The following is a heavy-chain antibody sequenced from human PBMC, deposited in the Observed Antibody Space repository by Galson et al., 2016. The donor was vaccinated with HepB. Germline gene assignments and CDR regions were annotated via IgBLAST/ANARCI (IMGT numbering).Heavy chain of an antibody. CDR3: VSRGAQWLVTADS. CDR1: TFMFSSYT. J-gene: IGHJ4*02. Sequence: SLRLSCAASTFMFSSYTMYWVRQAPGKGLEYVSAISSDGGSTYYIDSVKGRFTISRDNSKNSLYLQMTSLRTEDTAVYYCVSRGAQWLVTADSWGQGTLVVVSS. CDR2: ISSDGGST. D-gene: IGHD5-12*01. V-gene: IGHV3-64D*06.